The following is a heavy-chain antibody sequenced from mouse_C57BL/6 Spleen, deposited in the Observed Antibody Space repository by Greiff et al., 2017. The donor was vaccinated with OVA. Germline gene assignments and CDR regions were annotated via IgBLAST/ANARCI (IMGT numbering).Heavy chain of an antibody. CDR2: IDPETGGT. CDR1: GYTFTDYE. V-gene: IGHV1-15*01. Sequence: QVQLQQSGAELVRPGASVTLSCKASGYTFTDYEMHWVKQTPVHGLEWIGAIDPETGGTAYNQKFKGKAILTADKSSSTAYMELRSLTSEDSAVYYCARPRKGVYYGYVFDYWGQGTTLTVSS. J-gene: IGHJ2*01. CDR3: ARPRKGVYYGYVFDY. D-gene: IGHD2-2*01.